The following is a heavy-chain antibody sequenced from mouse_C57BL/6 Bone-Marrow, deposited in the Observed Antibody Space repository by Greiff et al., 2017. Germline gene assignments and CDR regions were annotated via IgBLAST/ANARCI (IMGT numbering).Heavy chain of an antibody. CDR3: ARERSITTVVAPFDY. Sequence: QVQLQQPGAELVKPGASVKLSCKASGYTFTRYWMHWVKQRPGQGLEWIGMIHPNSGSTNYNEKFKSKATLTVDKSSSTAYMQLSSLTSEDSAVYYCARERSITTVVAPFDYWGQGTTLTVSA. J-gene: IGHJ2*01. CDR1: GYTFTRYW. D-gene: IGHD1-1*01. CDR2: IHPNSGST. V-gene: IGHV1-64*01.